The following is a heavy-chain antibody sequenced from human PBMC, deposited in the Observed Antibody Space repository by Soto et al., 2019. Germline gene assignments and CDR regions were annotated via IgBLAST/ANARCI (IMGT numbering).Heavy chain of an antibody. CDR1: GGSMLSYY. D-gene: IGHD3-22*01. CDR2: ISYSGST. CDR3: ARHLLLYYYDSGGYYLPDAFDT. J-gene: IGHJ3*02. V-gene: IGHV4-59*08. Sequence: SETLSLTCAVSGGSMLSYYWSWIRQPPWRGLEWIGYISYSGSTNYNPSLKSRLTISVDTSKNQFSLRLSSVTAADTAVYYCARHLLLYYYDSGGYYLPDAFDTWGQGTIVTVSS.